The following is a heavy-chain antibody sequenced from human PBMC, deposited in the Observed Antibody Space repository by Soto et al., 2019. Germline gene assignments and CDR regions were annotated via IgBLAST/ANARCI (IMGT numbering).Heavy chain of an antibody. D-gene: IGHD3-10*01. CDR1: GFTFSDYY. CDR3: ASTMVRGVMTLQHYYYMDV. J-gene: IGHJ6*03. CDR2: ISSSGRTI. V-gene: IGHV3-11*01. Sequence: QVQLVKSGGGLVKPGGSLRLCCAASGFTFSDYYMSWIRQAPGKGLEWVSYISSSGRTIYYADSVKGRFTISRDNAKNSLYLQMNSLRAEDTAVYYCASTMVRGVMTLQHYYYMDVWGKGTTVTVSS.